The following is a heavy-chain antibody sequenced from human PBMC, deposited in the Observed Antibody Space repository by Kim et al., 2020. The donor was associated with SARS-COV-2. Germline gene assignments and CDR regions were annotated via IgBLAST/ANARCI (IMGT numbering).Heavy chain of an antibody. CDR1: GFTFSSYD. V-gene: IGHV3-13*01. CDR3: ARVDYDSSGYNWFDP. CDR2: IGTAGDT. D-gene: IGHD3-22*01. J-gene: IGHJ5*02. Sequence: GGSLRLSCAASGFTFSSYDMHWVRQATGKGLEWVSAIGTAGDTYYPGSVKGRFTISRENVKNSLYLQMNSLRAGDTAVYYCARVDYDSSGYNWFDPWGQGTLVTVSS.